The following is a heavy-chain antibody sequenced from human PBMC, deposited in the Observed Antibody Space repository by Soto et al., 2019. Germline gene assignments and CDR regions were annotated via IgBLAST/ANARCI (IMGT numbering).Heavy chain of an antibody. D-gene: IGHD6-13*01. CDR1: GYTFTGYY. J-gene: IGHJ5*02. V-gene: IGHV1-2*04. CDR3: ARVGVYSSSPWVWFDP. Sequence: QVQLVQSGAEVKKPGASVKVSCKASGYTFTGYYMHWVRQAPGQGLEWMGWINPNSGGTNYAQKFQGWVTMTRDTSISTAYMELSSLRSDDTAVYYCARVGVYSSSPWVWFDPWGQGTLVTVSS. CDR2: INPNSGGT.